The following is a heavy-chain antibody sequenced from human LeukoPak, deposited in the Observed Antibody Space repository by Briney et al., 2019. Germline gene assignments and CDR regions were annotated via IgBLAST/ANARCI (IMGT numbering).Heavy chain of an antibody. CDR1: GGSLSGYY. CDR2: INHSGSF. D-gene: IGHD3-10*01. Sequence: SETLSLTCAVYGGSLSGYYWSWIRQPPGKGLEWIGEINHSGSFNYNSSLKSRVTISVDTSKNQFFLKLSSVTAADTAVYYCARRMGRRFGERYYYYHYMDVWGKGTTVTISS. V-gene: IGHV4-34*01. J-gene: IGHJ6*03. CDR3: ARRMGRRFGERYYYYHYMDV.